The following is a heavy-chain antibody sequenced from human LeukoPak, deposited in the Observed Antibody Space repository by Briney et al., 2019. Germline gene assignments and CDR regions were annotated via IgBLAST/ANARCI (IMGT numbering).Heavy chain of an antibody. CDR2: IIPIFGTA. CDR1: GGTFSSYA. J-gene: IGHJ3*02. Sequence: ASVKVSCKASGGTFSSYAISWVRQAPGQGLEWMGGIIPIFGTANYAQKFQGRVTITADESTSTAYMELSSLGSEDTAVYYCARGGGFYGGPGAFDIWGQGTMVTVSS. D-gene: IGHD2/OR15-2a*01. V-gene: IGHV1-69*13. CDR3: ARGGGFYGGPGAFDI.